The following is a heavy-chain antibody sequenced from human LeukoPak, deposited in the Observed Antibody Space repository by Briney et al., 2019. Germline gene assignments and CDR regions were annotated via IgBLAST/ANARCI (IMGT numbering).Heavy chain of an antibody. CDR1: GFTFSSYA. D-gene: IGHD4-17*01. Sequence: PGGSLRLSCAASGFTFSSYAMSWVRQAPGKGLEWVSAISGSGGSTYYADSVKGRFTISRDNSKNTLYLQMSSLRAEDTAVYYCAKDSPVPTTVTTSDGPYWGQGTLVTVSS. V-gene: IGHV3-23*01. J-gene: IGHJ4*02. CDR2: ISGSGGST. CDR3: AKDSPVPTTVTTSDGPY.